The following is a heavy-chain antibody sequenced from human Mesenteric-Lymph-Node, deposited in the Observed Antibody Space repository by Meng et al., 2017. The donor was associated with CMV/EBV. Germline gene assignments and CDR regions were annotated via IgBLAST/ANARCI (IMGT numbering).Heavy chain of an antibody. V-gene: IGHV4-31*03. D-gene: IGHD3-22*01. CDR3: ARALNYYDSSGCFDY. CDR1: GGSISSGGYY. CDR2: IYYSGST. Sequence: SETLSLTCTVSGGSISSGGYYWSWIRQHPGKGLEWIGYIYYSGSTYYNPSLKSRVTISVDTSKNQFSLKLSSVTAADTAVYYCARALNYYDSSGCFDYWGQGTLVTVS. J-gene: IGHJ4*02.